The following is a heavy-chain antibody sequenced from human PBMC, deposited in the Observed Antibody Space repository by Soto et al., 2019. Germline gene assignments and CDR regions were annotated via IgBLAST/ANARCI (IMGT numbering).Heavy chain of an antibody. CDR2: INPNSGGT. V-gene: IGHV1-2*02. CDR1: GYTFTGYY. CDR3: ARTSTGSYSGFYYYYGMDV. J-gene: IGHJ6*02. Sequence: ASVKVSCKASGYTFTGYYMHWVRQAPGQGLEWMGWINPNSGGTNYAQKFQGRVTMTRDTSISTAYMELSRLRSDDTAVYYCARTSTGSYSGFYYYYGMDVWGQGTTVTVYS. D-gene: IGHD1-26*01.